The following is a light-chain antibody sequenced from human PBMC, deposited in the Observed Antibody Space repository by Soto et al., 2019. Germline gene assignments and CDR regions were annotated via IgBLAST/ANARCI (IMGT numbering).Light chain of an antibody. Sequence: CTGTSSDVGGYNYVSWYQQHPGKAPKLMIYDVSNRPSGVSDRFSGSMSGNTASLTISGLQAEDHPDYYFSSYEMTTTVIFG. CDR3: SSYEMTTTVI. J-gene: IGLJ2*01. V-gene: IGLV2-14*01. CDR1: SSDVGGYNY. CDR2: DVS.